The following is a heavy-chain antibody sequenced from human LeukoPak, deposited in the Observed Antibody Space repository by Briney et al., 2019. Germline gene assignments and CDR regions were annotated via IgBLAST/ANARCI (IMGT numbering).Heavy chain of an antibody. CDR1: GYTFTSYY. CDR3: ARISDERRYCSGTSCPGGAFDI. J-gene: IGHJ3*02. D-gene: IGHD2-2*01. Sequence: ASVKVSCKASGYTFTSYYMHWVRQAPGQGLEWMGIINPSGGSTSYAQKFQGRVTMTRDTSTNTVYMELSSLRSDDTAVYYCARISDERRYCSGTSCPGGAFDIWGQGTMVIVSS. CDR2: INPSGGST. V-gene: IGHV1-46*01.